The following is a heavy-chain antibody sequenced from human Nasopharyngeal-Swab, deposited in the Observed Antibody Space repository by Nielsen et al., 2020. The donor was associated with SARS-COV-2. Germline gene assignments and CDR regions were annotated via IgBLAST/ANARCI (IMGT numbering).Heavy chain of an antibody. CDR1: GFTFSTYA. CDR3: ATSDWYSFVDS. D-gene: IGHD2-15*01. CDR2: ISGSGGST. Sequence: GGSLRLSCVGSGFTFSTYAMYWVRQPPAKGLEWVSIISGSGGSTYYADSVKGRFTISRDNSKNTLDLQMNSLRVEDTAVYYCATSDWYSFVDSWGQGTLVTVSS. V-gene: IGHV3-23*01. J-gene: IGHJ5*01.